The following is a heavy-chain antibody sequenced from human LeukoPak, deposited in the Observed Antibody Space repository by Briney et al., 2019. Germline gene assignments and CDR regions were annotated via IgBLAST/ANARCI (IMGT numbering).Heavy chain of an antibody. V-gene: IGHV4-39*01. CDR1: GGSISSNSYF. CDR2: IYDSGST. Sequence: SETLSLTWTVSGGSISSNSYFWGCIRQPPGKGLEWIGSIYDSGSTYYNPSLKSRVTISVDTSKNQFSLKLNSVTAADTAMYYCQSRLLECLLDYWGQGTLVTVSS. CDR3: QSRLLECLLDY. D-gene: IGHD3-3*01. J-gene: IGHJ4*02.